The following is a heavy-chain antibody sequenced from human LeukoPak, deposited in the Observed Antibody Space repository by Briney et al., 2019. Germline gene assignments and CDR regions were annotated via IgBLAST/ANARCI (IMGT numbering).Heavy chain of an antibody. V-gene: IGHV3-23*01. CDR1: GFTFSSYA. CDR3: ARDSATQPRDIVVVPAAMHYYYYYGMDV. J-gene: IGHJ6*04. Sequence: GGSLRLSCAASGFTFSSYAMSWVRQAPGKGLEWVSAISGSGGSTYYADSVKGRFTISRDNSKNTLYPQMNSLRAEDTAVYYCARDSATQPRDIVVVPAAMHYYYYYGMDVWGKGTTVTVSS. CDR2: ISGSGGST. D-gene: IGHD2-2*01.